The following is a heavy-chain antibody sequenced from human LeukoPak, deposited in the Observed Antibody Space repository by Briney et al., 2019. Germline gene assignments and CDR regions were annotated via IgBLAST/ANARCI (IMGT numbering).Heavy chain of an antibody. CDR2: ISYDGSNK. D-gene: IGHD4-23*01. CDR3: AKLGGNVAF. J-gene: IGHJ4*02. Sequence: PGGSLRLSCAASGFTFSSYGMHWVRQAPGKGLEWVAVISYDGSNKYYADSVKGRFTISRDNSKNTLYLQMNILRAEDTAAYYCAKLGGNVAFWGQGTLVTVSS. V-gene: IGHV3-30*18. CDR1: GFTFSSYG.